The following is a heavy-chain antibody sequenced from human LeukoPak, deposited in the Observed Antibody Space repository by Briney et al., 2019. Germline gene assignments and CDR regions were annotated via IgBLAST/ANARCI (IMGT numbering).Heavy chain of an antibody. D-gene: IGHD2-21*01. CDR2: IIPILGIA. CDR1: GGTFSSYT. Sequence: SVKVSCKASGGTFSSYTISWVRQAPGQGLEWMGRIIPILGIANYAQKFQGRVTITADKSTSTAYMELSSLRSDDTAVYYCARDKRFAGGGDYWGQGTLVTVSS. V-gene: IGHV1-69*04. CDR3: ARDKRFAGGGDY. J-gene: IGHJ4*02.